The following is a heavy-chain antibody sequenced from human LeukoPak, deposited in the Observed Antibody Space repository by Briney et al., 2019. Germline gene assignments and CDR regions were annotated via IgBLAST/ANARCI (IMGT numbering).Heavy chain of an antibody. J-gene: IGHJ4*02. CDR1: GFTFSSYS. CDR3: ARDLYNWNEDFDY. V-gene: IGHV3-21*01. D-gene: IGHD1-20*01. Sequence: GGSLRLSCAASGFTFSSYSMNWVRQAPGKGLEWVSSISSSSSYIYYADSVKGRFTISRDNAKNSLYLQMNSLRAEDTAVYYCARDLYNWNEDFDYWAREPWSPSPQ. CDR2: ISSSSSYI.